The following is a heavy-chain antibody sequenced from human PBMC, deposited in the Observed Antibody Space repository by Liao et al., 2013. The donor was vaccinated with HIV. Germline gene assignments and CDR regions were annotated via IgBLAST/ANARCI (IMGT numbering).Heavy chain of an antibody. CDR2: FFFRGES. D-gene: IGHD6-6*01. Sequence: QVQLQESGPGLVKPSETLSLICTVSGGSISSSNYLWGWIRQSPGKGLEWIGSFFFRGESFYNPSLKSRVVISVDTSKSQFSLKLNSVTAADTALYYCARMLEYSSSSTYYFDQWGQGTLLTVSS. J-gene: IGHJ4*02. CDR3: ARMLEYSSSSTYYFDQ. V-gene: IGHV4-39*07. CDR1: GGSISSSNYL.